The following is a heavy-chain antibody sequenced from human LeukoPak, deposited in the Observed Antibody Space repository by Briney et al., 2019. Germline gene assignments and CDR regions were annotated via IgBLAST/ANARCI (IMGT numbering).Heavy chain of an antibody. CDR3: ARIYCSGGSCYSPWFDP. J-gene: IGHJ5*02. Sequence: GGSLRLSCAASGFTFSSYSMNWVRQAPGKGLEWVSSISSSSSYIYYADSVKGRFTISRDNAKNSLYLQMNSLRAEDTAVHYCARIYCSGGSCYSPWFDPWGQGTLVTVSS. CDR1: GFTFSSYS. V-gene: IGHV3-21*01. CDR2: ISSSSSYI. D-gene: IGHD2-15*01.